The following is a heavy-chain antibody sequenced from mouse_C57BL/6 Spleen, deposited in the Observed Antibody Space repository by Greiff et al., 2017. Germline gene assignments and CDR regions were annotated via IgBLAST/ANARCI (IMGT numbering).Heavy chain of an antibody. D-gene: IGHD2-5*01. V-gene: IGHV1-55*01. Sequence: QVQLQQPGAELVKPGASVKMSCKASGYTFTSYWITWVKQRPGQGLEWIGDIYPGSGSTNYNEKFKSKATLTVDTSSSTAYMQRSSLTSEDSAVYYCARKDSNSWYFAVWGTGTTVTVSS. J-gene: IGHJ1*03. CDR2: IYPGSGST. CDR3: ARKDSNSWYFAV. CDR1: GYTFTSYW.